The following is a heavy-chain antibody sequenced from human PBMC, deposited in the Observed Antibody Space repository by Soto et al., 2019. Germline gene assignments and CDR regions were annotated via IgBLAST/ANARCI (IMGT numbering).Heavy chain of an antibody. CDR1: GYTFTGYY. Sequence: ASVKVSCKASGYTFTGYYMHWVRQAPGQGLEWMGWINPNSGGKNYAQKFQGRVTMTRDTSISTAYMELSRLRSDDTAVYYCARLYYDSSGYYRIQHWGPGTLVTLSS. CDR3: ARLYYDSSGYYRIQH. CDR2: INPNSGGK. V-gene: IGHV1-2*02. D-gene: IGHD3-22*01. J-gene: IGHJ1*01.